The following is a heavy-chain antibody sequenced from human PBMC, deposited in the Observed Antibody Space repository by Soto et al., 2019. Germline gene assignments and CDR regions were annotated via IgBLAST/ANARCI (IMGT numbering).Heavy chain of an antibody. CDR1: EGTFNSYA. CDR3: EIGASRWYPYVFDS. V-gene: IGHV1-69*01. D-gene: IGHD6-13*01. CDR2: IIPYYNTL. J-gene: IGHJ4*02. Sequence: QAQVVQSGAEVRKPGSSVKLSCKASEGTFNSYAIAWVRQAPGQGLEWMGGIIPYYNTLNYAQKFQDRVTITADDSTNTVYMELSSLRSDDTAVYFCEIGASRWYPYVFDSWAQGTLVTVSS.